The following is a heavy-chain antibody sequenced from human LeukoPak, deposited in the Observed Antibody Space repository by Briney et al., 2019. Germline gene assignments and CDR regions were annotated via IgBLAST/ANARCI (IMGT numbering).Heavy chain of an antibody. D-gene: IGHD1-26*01. V-gene: IGHV4-61*02. CDR1: GGSISSGSYY. CDR2: IYTSGST. CDR3: ARLSIVGATLPDFDY. J-gene: IGHJ4*02. Sequence: SETLFLTCTVSGGSISSGSYYWSWIRPPAGKGLEWVGRIYTSGSTNYNPSLKSRATISVDTSKNQFSLKLSSVTAADTAVYYCARLSIVGATLPDFDYWGQGTLVTVSS.